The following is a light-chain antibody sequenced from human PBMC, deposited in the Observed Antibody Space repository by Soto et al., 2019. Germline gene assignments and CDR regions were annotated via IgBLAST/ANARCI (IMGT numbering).Light chain of an antibody. CDR2: GAS. V-gene: IGKV3-20*01. J-gene: IGKJ1*01. CDR3: QQYGNSPPT. Sequence: EIVLTQSPGTLSLSPGERATLSCRASQSVSSNYLAWYQQKPGQAPRLLIYGASTRATGIPDRFSGSGSGTDFTLTIGRLEPEDFAVYYCQQYGNSPPTFGQGTKVEIK. CDR1: QSVSSNY.